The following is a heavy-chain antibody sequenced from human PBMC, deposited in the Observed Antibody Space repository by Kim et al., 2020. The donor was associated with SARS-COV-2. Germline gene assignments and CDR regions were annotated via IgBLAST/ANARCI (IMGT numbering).Heavy chain of an antibody. J-gene: IGHJ3*02. CDR1: GGTFSSYA. Sequence: SVKVSCKASGGTFSSYAISWVRQAPGQGLEWMGGIIPIFGTANYAQKFQGRVTITADESTSTAYMELSSLRSEDTAVYYCARGYDSSGYYSHRGAFDIWGQGTMVTVSS. CDR2: IIPIFGTA. CDR3: ARGYDSSGYYSHRGAFDI. V-gene: IGHV1-69*13. D-gene: IGHD3-22*01.